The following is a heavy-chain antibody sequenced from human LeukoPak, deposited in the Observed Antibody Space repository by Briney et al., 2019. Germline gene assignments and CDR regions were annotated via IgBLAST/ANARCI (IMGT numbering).Heavy chain of an antibody. J-gene: IGHJ6*02. Sequence: GRSLRLSCAASGFTFSSYGMHWVRHAPAKGLEWVAVISYDGSNKYYADSVKGRFTISRDNSKNTLYLQMNSLRAEDTAVYYCAKARSAMVRDYYYGMDVWGQGTTVTVSS. CDR2: ISYDGSNK. V-gene: IGHV3-30*18. CDR3: AKARSAMVRDYYYGMDV. CDR1: GFTFSSYG. D-gene: IGHD5-18*01.